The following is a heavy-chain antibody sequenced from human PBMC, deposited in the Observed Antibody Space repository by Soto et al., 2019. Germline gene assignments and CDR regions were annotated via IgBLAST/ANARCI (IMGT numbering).Heavy chain of an antibody. V-gene: IGHV3-9*01. CDR3: ARAYYDILTGYQGFDY. J-gene: IGHJ4*02. CDR2: ISWNSGSI. D-gene: IGHD3-9*01. Sequence: GGSLRLSCAASGFTFDDYAMHWVRQAPGKGLEWVSGISWNSGSIGYADSVKGRFTISRDNAKNSLYLQMNSLRAEDTAVYYCARAYYDILTGYQGFDYWGQGTLVTVSS. CDR1: GFTFDDYA.